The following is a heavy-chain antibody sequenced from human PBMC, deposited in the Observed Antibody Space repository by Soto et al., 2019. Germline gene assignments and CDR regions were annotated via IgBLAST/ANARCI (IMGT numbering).Heavy chain of an antibody. CDR2: ISGYNGNT. V-gene: IGHV1-18*01. CDR1: GCTFTNYG. CDR3: AREGPAPYYYYGMDV. J-gene: IGHJ6*02. Sequence: QVQLVQSGAEVKKPGASVKVSCKASGCTFTNYGFSWVRQAPGQGLEWMGWISGYNGNTKYVEKFQGRVTMTADTSTSTAHMELRSLRSDDTAVYYCAREGPAPYYYYGMDVWGQGTAVTVSS.